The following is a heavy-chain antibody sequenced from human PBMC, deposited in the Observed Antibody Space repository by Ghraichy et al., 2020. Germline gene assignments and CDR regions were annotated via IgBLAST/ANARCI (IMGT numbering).Heavy chain of an antibody. V-gene: IGHV3-53*01. D-gene: IGHD5-12*01. Sequence: GVLRLSCAASGFTVSSSYMTWVRQAPGKGLEWVSLIYSGGYTYYADSVKGRFTISRDNSMNTLYLQMSSLRAEDTAVYYCATISGVVANAFDIWGQGTMVTVSS. CDR1: GFTVSSSY. CDR2: IYSGGYT. J-gene: IGHJ3*02. CDR3: ATISGVVANAFDI.